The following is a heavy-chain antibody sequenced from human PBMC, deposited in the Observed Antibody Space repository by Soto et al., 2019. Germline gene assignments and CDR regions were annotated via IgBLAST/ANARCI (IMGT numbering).Heavy chain of an antibody. CDR2: ISSSSSYI. D-gene: IGHD1-26*01. J-gene: IGHJ4*02. V-gene: IGHV3-21*01. CDR3: ARSGTKGWEPLGY. Sequence: EVQLVESGGGLVKPGGSLRLSCAASGFTFSSYSMNWVRQAPGKGLEWVSSISSSSSYIYYADSVKGRFTISRDNAKNSLYLQMNSLRAKDTAVYYCARSGTKGWEPLGYWGQGTLVTVSS. CDR1: GFTFSSYS.